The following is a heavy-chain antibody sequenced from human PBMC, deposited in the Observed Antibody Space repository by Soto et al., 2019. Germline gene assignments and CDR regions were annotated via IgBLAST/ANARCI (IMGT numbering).Heavy chain of an antibody. CDR1: GGTFSSYA. D-gene: IGHD3-3*01. V-gene: IGHV1-69*13. CDR3: ARDYHDFWSGPTSTYYYYYGMDV. J-gene: IGHJ6*02. Sequence: SVKVSCKASGGTFSSYAISWVRQAPGQGLEWMGGIIPIFGTANYAQKFQGRVTITADESTSTAYMELSSLRSEDTAVYYCARDYHDFWSGPTSTYYYYYGMDVWGQGTTVIVSS. CDR2: IIPIFGTA.